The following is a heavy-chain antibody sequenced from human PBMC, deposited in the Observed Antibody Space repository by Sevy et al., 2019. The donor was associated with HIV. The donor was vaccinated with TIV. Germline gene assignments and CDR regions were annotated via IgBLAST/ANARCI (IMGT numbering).Heavy chain of an antibody. CDR3: ARKAGERNLGGYYFDY. J-gene: IGHJ4*02. CDR2: IKQDGSEK. Sequence: GGSLRLSCAASGFTFSSYWMSWVRQAPGKGLEWVANIKQDGSEKYYVDSVKGRFTISRDNAKNSLYLQMNSLRAEDTAVYYCARKAGERNLGGYYFDYWGQGTLVTVSS. CDR1: GFTFSSYW. V-gene: IGHV3-7*01. D-gene: IGHD3-16*01.